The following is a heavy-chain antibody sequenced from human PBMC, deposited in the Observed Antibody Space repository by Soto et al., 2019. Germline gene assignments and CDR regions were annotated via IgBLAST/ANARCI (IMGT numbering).Heavy chain of an antibody. CDR3: AGDTYYYDISGYYQHNCFDP. J-gene: IGHJ5*02. D-gene: IGHD3-22*01. CDR2: IYYSGST. V-gene: IGHV4-39*01. Sequence: SETLSLTCTVSGGSISSSSYYWGWIRQPPGKGLEWIGSIYYSGSTYYNPSLKSRVTISVDTSKNQFSLKLSSVTAADTAVYYCAGDTYYYDISGYYQHNCFDPPGQGTLVTVSS. CDR1: GGSISSSSYY.